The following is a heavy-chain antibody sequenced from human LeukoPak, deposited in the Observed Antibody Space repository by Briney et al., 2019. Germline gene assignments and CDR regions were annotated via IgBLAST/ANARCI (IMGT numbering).Heavy chain of an antibody. D-gene: IGHD4-23*01. Sequence: ASVKVSCKASGYTFTGYYIHWVRQAPGQGLEWIGWTNPNSGGTNYAQKFQGRVTMTGDTSINTAYMGLTRLQSDDTAVYYCAREGRDYGGPGYWGQGTLVTVSS. CDR3: AREGRDYGGPGY. V-gene: IGHV1-2*02. CDR1: GYTFTGYY. CDR2: TNPNSGGT. J-gene: IGHJ4*02.